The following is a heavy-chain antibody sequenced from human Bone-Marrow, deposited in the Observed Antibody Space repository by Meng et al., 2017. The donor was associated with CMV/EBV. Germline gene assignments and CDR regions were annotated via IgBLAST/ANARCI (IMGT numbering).Heavy chain of an antibody. Sequence: GSLRLSCTVSGYSISSGYYWGWIRQPPGKGLEWIGSIYHSGRTYYNPSLKSRGTISVDTSKNQFSLKLSSVTAADTAVYYCARADIVVIPAAKYNWFDPWGQGTLVTVSS. D-gene: IGHD2-2*01. CDR1: GYSISSGYY. J-gene: IGHJ5*02. CDR3: ARADIVVIPAAKYNWFDP. CDR2: IYHSGRT. V-gene: IGHV4-38-2*02.